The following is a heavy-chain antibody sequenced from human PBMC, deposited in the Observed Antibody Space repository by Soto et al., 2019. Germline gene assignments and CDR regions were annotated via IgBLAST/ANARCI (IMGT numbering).Heavy chain of an antibody. CDR3: ARVVAVVPAATFWFDP. J-gene: IGHJ5*02. Sequence: SETLSLTCAVSGGSISSGGYSWSWIRQPPGKGLEWIGYIYHSGSTYYNPSLKSRVTISVERSKNQFSLKLSSVTAADTAVYYCARVVAVVPAATFWFDPWGQGTLVTVSS. V-gene: IGHV4-30-2*01. CDR2: IYHSGST. CDR1: GGSISSGGYS. D-gene: IGHD2-2*01.